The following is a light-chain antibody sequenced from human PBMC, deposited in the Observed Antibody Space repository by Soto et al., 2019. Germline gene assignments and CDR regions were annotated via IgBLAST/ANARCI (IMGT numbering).Light chain of an antibody. V-gene: IGKV3-20*01. CDR2: GAS. J-gene: IGKJ2*01. CDR3: QQYGSSLYT. CDR1: QSVTSSN. Sequence: EIVLTQSPGTLSLSPGERATLSCRASQSVTSSNLAWYQQKPGQAPRLRIYGASTMATGIPDRFSGSGSGTDFTLTISRLEPEDFAVYYCQQYGSSLYTLGQGTKLDIK.